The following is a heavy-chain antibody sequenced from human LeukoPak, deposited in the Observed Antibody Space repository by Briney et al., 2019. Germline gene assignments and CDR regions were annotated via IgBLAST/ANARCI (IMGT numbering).Heavy chain of an antibody. D-gene: IGHD2-2*01. J-gene: IGHJ6*03. V-gene: IGHV3-7*01. CDR2: IKQDGSEK. Sequence: GGSLRLSCAASGFTFSSYWMSWVRQAPGKGLEWVANIKQDGSEKYYVDSVKGRFTISRDNAKNSLYLQMNSLRAEDTAVYYCARFGLPAAIHYYYYYMDVWGKGTTVTVSS. CDR1: GFTFSSYW. CDR3: ARFGLPAAIHYYYYYMDV.